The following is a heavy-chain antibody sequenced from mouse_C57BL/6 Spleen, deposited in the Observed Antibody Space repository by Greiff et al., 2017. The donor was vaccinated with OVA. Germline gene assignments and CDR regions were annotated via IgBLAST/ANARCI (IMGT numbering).Heavy chain of an antibody. V-gene: IGHV3-1*01. D-gene: IGHD1-1*01. Sequence: EVKLVESGPGMVKPSQSLSLTCTVTGYSITSGYDWHWLRHFPGNKLEWMGYISYSGSTNYNPSLKSRISITHDTSKNHFFLKLNSVTTEDTATYYCARGNYGSSYYAMDYWGQGTSVTVSS. CDR1: GYSITSGYD. J-gene: IGHJ4*01. CDR3: ARGNYGSSYYAMDY. CDR2: ISYSGST.